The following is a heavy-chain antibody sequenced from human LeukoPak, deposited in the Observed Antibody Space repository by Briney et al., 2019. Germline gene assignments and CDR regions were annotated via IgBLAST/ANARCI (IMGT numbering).Heavy chain of an antibody. J-gene: IGHJ6*03. V-gene: IGHV4-34*01. Sequence: SETLSLSCAVYGGSFNAYYWTWIRQTPGKGLEWIGEINHSGNTNYNPSLESRVTISADTSKNQFSLNLGSVTAADTAIYYCARGLRFIQGPGYYYMDVWGKGTTVTVSS. CDR3: ARGLRFIQGPGYYYMDV. D-gene: IGHD3-16*02. CDR2: INHSGNT. CDR1: GGSFNAYY.